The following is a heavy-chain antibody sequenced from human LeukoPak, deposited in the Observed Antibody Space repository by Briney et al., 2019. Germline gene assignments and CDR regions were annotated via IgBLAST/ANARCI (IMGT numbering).Heavy chain of an antibody. CDR2: INKDAGST. CDR3: AKDYYGSNYGYLDN. D-gene: IGHD4/OR15-4a*01. Sequence: GGSLRLSCAASGFAFDDYTMHWVRQAPGKGLEWVSPINKDAGSTYYADSVKGRFTTSRDNSKNSLYLQMNSLRTEDTAFYYCAKDYYGSNYGYLDNWGQGTLVTVSS. J-gene: IGHJ4*02. CDR1: GFAFDDYT. V-gene: IGHV3-43*01.